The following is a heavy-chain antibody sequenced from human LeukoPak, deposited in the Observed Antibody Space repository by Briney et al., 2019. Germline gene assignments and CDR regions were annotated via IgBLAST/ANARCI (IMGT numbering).Heavy chain of an antibody. CDR2: MNPNSGNT. D-gene: IGHD4-17*01. CDR1: GYTFTSYD. CDR3: ARPTLYGGWFDP. J-gene: IGHJ5*02. Sequence: GASVKVSCKASGYTFTSYDINWVRQATGQGLEWMGWMNPNSGNTGYAQKFQGRVTITRNTSISTAYMELSSLRSEDTAVYYCARPTLYGGWFDPWGQGTLVTVSS. V-gene: IGHV1-8*03.